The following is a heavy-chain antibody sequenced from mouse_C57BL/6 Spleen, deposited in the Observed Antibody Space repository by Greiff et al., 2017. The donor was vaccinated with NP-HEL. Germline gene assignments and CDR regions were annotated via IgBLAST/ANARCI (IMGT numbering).Heavy chain of an antibody. CDR2: IRSKSNNYAT. V-gene: IGHV10-1*01. D-gene: IGHD2-1*01. Sequence: EVQGVESGGGLVQPKGSLKLSCAASGFSFNTYAMNWVRQAPGKGLEWVARIRSKSNNYATYYADSVKDRFTISRDDSESMLYLQMNNLKTEDTAMYYCVRLGNYYFDYWGQGTTLTVSS. CDR3: VRLGNYYFDY. J-gene: IGHJ2*01. CDR1: GFSFNTYA.